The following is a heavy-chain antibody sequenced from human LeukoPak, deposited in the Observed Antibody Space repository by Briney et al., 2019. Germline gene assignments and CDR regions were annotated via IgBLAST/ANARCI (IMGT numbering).Heavy chain of an antibody. Sequence: GGSLRLSCAASGFTFDDYTIHWVRQVPGKGLEWVSLISGDGGTTYYADSVKGRFTISRDNAKKSLSLQMNSLRADDTAVYYCARGYSSSWYLDWGQGTLVTVSS. CDR1: GFTFDDYT. V-gene: IGHV3-43*01. CDR3: ARGYSSSWYLD. CDR2: ISGDGGTT. J-gene: IGHJ4*02. D-gene: IGHD6-13*01.